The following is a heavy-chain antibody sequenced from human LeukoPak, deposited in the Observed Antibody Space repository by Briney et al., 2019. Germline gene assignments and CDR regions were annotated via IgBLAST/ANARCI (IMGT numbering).Heavy chain of an antibody. V-gene: IGHV4-4*07. J-gene: IGHJ3*02. Sequence: SETLSLTCTVSGGSISSYYWSWLRQPAGKGLEWIGRIYTSGSTNYNPSLKSRVTMSVDTSKDQFSLKLSSVTAADTAVYYCARDQGAYGSGSYYNTNAFDIWGQGTMVTVSS. CDR1: GGSISSYY. D-gene: IGHD3-10*01. CDR2: IYTSGST. CDR3: ARDQGAYGSGSYYNTNAFDI.